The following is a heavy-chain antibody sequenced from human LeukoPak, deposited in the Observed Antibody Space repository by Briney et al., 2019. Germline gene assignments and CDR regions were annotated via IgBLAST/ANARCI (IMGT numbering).Heavy chain of an antibody. J-gene: IGHJ4*02. CDR3: AKQLYSRGPVGY. V-gene: IGHV3-23*01. CDR1: GFVVGGNY. CDR2: ISGSGSNT. D-gene: IGHD6-13*01. Sequence: PGGSLRLSCAASGFVVGGNYMSWVRQAPGKGLEWVSTISGSGSNTYYADSVKGRFTISRDNSKNTFYLQMNSLRAEDTAVYYCAKQLYSRGPVGYWGQGTLVTVSS.